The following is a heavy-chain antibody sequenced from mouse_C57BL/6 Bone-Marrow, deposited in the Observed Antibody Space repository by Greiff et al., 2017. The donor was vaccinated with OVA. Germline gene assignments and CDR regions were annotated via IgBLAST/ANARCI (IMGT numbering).Heavy chain of an antibody. CDR2: IYPRSGNT. J-gene: IGHJ1*03. Sequence: QVQLKQSGAELARPGASVKLSCKASGYTFTSYGISWVKQRTGQGLEWIGEIYPRSGNTYYNEKFKGKATLTADKSSSTAYMELRSLTSEDSAVYFCARGRVDGSSYLWYFDVWGTGTTVTVSS. CDR3: ARGRVDGSSYLWYFDV. V-gene: IGHV1-81*01. CDR1: GYTFTSYG. D-gene: IGHD1-1*01.